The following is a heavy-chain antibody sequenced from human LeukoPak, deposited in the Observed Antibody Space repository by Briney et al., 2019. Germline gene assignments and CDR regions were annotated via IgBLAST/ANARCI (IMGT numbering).Heavy chain of an antibody. D-gene: IGHD2-2*01. CDR1: GGSISSYY. CDR3: ARVAFYCSSTSCYDYYYMDV. CDR2: IYYSGST. Sequence: SETLSLTCTVSGGSISSYYWSWIRQPPGKGLEWIGYIYYSGSTNYNPSLKSRVTISVDTSKNQFSLKLSSVTAAGTAVYYCARVAFYCSSTSCYDYYYMDVWGKGTTVTVSS. J-gene: IGHJ6*03. V-gene: IGHV4-59*01.